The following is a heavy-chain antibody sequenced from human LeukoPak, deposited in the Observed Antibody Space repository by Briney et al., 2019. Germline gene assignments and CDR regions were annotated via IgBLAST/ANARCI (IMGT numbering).Heavy chain of an antibody. V-gene: IGHV3-23*01. CDR2: ISGSGGST. CDR1: GFTFSSYA. CDR3: AKGRYSGSYPSDY. Sequence: PGGSLRLSCAASGFTFSSYAMSWVRQAPGKGLEWVSAISGSGGSTYYADSVKGRFTIPRDNSKNTLYLQMNSLRAEDTAVYYCAKGRYSGSYPSDYWGQGTLVTVSS. J-gene: IGHJ4*02. D-gene: IGHD1-26*01.